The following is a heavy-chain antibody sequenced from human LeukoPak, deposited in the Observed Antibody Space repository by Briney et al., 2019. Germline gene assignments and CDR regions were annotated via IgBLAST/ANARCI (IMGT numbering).Heavy chain of an antibody. V-gene: IGHV3-15*01. D-gene: IGHD3-10*01. CDR2: IKSKTDGGTT. CDR3: TTDALMVRGVISYMDV. CDR1: GFTFSNAW. J-gene: IGHJ6*03. Sequence: GESLRLSCAASGFTFSNAWMSWVRQAPGKGLEWVGRIKSKTDGGTTDYAAPVKGRFTISRDDSKNTLYLQMNSLKTEDTAVYYCTTDALMVRGVISYMDVWGKGTTVTVSS.